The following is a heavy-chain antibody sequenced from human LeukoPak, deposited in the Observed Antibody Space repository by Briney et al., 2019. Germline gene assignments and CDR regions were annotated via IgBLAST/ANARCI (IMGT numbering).Heavy chain of an antibody. CDR3: AKAYGGGYFDY. CDR1: GFTFSSYA. J-gene: IGHJ4*02. V-gene: IGHV3-23*01. D-gene: IGHD3-16*01. Sequence: GGSLRLSCAASGFTFSSYAMSWVRQAPGKGLEGGSDISGSGGSTYYADSVKGRFTISRDNSKNTLYLQMNSPRAEDTAVYYCAKAYGGGYFDYWGQGTLVTVSS. CDR2: ISGSGGST.